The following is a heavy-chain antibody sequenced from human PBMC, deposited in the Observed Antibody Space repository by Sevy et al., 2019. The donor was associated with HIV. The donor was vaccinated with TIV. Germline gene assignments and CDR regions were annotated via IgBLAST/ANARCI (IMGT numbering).Heavy chain of an antibody. V-gene: IGHV3-21*01. CDR2: ISGGGSYI. D-gene: IGHD3-3*01. J-gene: IGHJ6*02. CDR1: GFSLSAHG. Sequence: GGSLRLSCAGIGFSLSAHGVNWVRQAPGKGLEWVAFISGGGSYIYYADSVRGRFIVSRDNAKKSVDLQMNSLRAEDTAVYYCAREDIMLFGVSRGETRSAMDVWGQGTTVTVS. CDR3: AREDIMLFGVSRGETRSAMDV.